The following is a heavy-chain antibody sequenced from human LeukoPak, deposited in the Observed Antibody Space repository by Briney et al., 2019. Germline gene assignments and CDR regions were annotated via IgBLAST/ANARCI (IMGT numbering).Heavy chain of an antibody. CDR1: GNSITTYW. V-gene: IGHV5-51*01. CDR3: ATYFAGAETFDI. Sequence: GESLKISCKASGNSITTYWISWVRQKPGKGLEWMGLIFPGDSDTKYSPSFQGHVTISADKSISTAYLQWSSLKASDTAMYYCATYFAGAETFDIWGQGTMVTVPS. D-gene: IGHD3-16*01. CDR2: IFPGDSDT. J-gene: IGHJ3*02.